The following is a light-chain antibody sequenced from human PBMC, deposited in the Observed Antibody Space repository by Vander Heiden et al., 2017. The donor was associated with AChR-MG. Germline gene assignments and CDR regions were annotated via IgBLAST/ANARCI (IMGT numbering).Light chain of an antibody. CDR1: SSDVGGYNY. CDR2: DVS. CDR3: SSYTSSSRV. V-gene: IGLV2-14*01. J-gene: IGLJ3*02. Sequence: QSALTQPASVSGSPGQSITISCTRTSSDVGGYNYVPWYQQHPGKAPKLMIYDVSKRPSGVSNRFSGSKSGNTASLTIAGLQAEDEADYYCSSYTSSSRVFGGGTKLTVL.